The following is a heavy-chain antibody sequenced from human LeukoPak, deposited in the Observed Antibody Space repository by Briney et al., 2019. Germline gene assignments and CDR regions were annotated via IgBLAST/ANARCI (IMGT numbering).Heavy chain of an antibody. D-gene: IGHD4-23*01. CDR2: ISAYNGNT. V-gene: IGHV1-18*01. CDR3: ARDGYGGQSRTYYYYYGMDV. CDR1: GYTFTSYG. Sequence: ASVKVSCTASGYTFTSYGISWVRQAPGQGLEWMGWISAYNGNTNYAQKFQGRVTMTTDTSTSTAYMELRSLRSDDTAVYYCARDGYGGQSRTYYYYYGMDVWGQGTTVTVS. J-gene: IGHJ6*02.